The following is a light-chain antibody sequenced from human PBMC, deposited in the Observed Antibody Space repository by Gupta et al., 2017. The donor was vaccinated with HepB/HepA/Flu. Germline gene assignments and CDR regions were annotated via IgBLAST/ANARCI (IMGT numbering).Light chain of an antibody. Sequence: DILMTQSPSSLSASVGDRVTITCRASQNIGTWLAWYQQKPRKAPKLLIYEASTSQSGVPSRFSGSGSGTEFTLTIDSRQSDDFATYYCQQYNDYWRLTFGGGTKVDIK. V-gene: IGKV1-5*03. J-gene: IGKJ4*01. CDR2: EAS. CDR3: QQYNDYWRLT. CDR1: QNIGTW.